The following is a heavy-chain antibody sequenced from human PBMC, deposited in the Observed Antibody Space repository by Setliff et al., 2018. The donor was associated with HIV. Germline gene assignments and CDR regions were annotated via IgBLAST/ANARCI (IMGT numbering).Heavy chain of an antibody. Sequence: GASVKVSCKASGYTFTSHGISWVRQAPGQGLEWMGWISAYNGNTNYVQKLQGRVTMTTDTGTRTAYMELRSLRSDDTAMYYCARMRGGHNIREGAFDIWGQGTMVTVSS. J-gene: IGHJ3*02. CDR2: ISAYNGNT. D-gene: IGHD1-20*01. CDR3: ARMRGGHNIREGAFDI. V-gene: IGHV1-18*01. CDR1: GYTFTSHG.